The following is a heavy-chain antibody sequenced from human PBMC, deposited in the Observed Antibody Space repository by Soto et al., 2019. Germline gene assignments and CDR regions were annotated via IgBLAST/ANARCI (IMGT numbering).Heavy chain of an antibody. D-gene: IGHD6-13*01. V-gene: IGHV4-59*01. CDR3: ARSIAAAGTRPRTNYYYYGMGV. CDR2: IYYSGST. CDR1: GGSISSYY. Sequence: LSLTCTVSGGSISSYYWSWIRQPPGKGLEWIGYIYYSGSTNYNPSLKSRVTISVDTSKNQFSLKLSSVTAADTAVYYCARSIAAAGTRPRTNYYYYGMGVWGQGTTVTVSS. J-gene: IGHJ6*02.